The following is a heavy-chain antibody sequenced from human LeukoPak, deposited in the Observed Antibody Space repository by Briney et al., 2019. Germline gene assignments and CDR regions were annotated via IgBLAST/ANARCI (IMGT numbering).Heavy chain of an antibody. D-gene: IGHD3-9*01. J-gene: IGHJ4*02. CDR2: ISSSSSYI. Sequence: GGSLRLSCAASGFTFSSYSMNWVRQAPGKGLEWVSSISSSSSYIYYADSVKGRFTISRDNAKNSLYLQMNSLRAEDTAVYYCANDILTGYYSHWGQGTLVTVSS. V-gene: IGHV3-21*01. CDR3: ANDILTGYYSH. CDR1: GFTFSSYS.